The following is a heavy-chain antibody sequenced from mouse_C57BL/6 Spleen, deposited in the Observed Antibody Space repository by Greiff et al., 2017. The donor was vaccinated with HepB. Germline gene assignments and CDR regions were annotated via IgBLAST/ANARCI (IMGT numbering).Heavy chain of an antibody. J-gene: IGHJ2*01. CDR2: IYPRSGNT. CDR3: ARGITTVGYFDY. V-gene: IGHV1-81*01. CDR1: GYTFTSYG. Sequence: LVESGAELARPGASVKLSCKASGYTFTSYGISWVKQRTGQGLEWIGEIYPRSGNTYYNEKFKGKATLTADKSSSTAYMELRSLTSEDSAVYFCARGITTVGYFDYWGQGTTLTVSS. D-gene: IGHD1-1*01.